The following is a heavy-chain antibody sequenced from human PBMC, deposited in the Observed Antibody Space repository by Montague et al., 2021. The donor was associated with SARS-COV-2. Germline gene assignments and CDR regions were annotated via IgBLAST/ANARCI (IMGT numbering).Heavy chain of an antibody. J-gene: IGHJ4*02. V-gene: IGHV4-39*02. D-gene: IGHD3-10*01. Sequence: SETLSLTCSVSSGSIISSGYYWGWIRQPPGKELGWIGNIYYSGTTYYNPSLQSRGTISVDTSKNHLSLRLSSVTAADTAVYFCARGMIRGVTTPFDYWGQGSQATVSS. CDR1: SGSIISSGYY. CDR2: IYYSGTT. CDR3: ARGMIRGVTTPFDY.